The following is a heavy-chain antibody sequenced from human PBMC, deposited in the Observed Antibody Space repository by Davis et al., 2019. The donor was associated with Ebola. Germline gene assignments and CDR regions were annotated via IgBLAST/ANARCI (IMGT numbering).Heavy chain of an antibody. CDR2: IYHSGTT. J-gene: IGHJ6*02. Sequence: PSETLSLTCAVYGGSFSGYYWSWIRQPPGKGLEWIGEIYHSGTTNYNPSLKSRVTISVDKSKNQFSLKLTSVTAADTAVYYCARRIVVPVPRDGMDVWGQGATVTVSS. D-gene: IGHD2-2*01. CDR1: GGSFSGYY. V-gene: IGHV4-34*01. CDR3: ARRIVVPVPRDGMDV.